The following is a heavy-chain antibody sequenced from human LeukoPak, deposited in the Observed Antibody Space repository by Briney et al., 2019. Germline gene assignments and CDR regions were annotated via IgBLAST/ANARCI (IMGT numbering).Heavy chain of an antibody. CDR1: GYTFIGYY. V-gene: IGHV1-2*02. CDR3: AREGVRSFDY. Sequence: ASVKVSSKASGYTFIGYYMHWVRQAPGQGLEWMGWINPNSGGTNYAQKFRGRVTMTRDTSISTAYMELSRLRSDDTAVYYCAREGVRSFDYWGQGTLVTVSS. J-gene: IGHJ4*02. D-gene: IGHD3-3*01. CDR2: INPNSGGT.